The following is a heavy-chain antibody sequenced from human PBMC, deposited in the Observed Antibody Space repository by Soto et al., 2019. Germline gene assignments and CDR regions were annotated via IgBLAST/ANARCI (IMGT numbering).Heavy chain of an antibody. D-gene: IGHD6-13*01. Sequence: GESLKISCKGSGHSFTTYWIGWVRQMPGKGLEWMGIIYPGDSDTRYSPSFQGHITISADKSISTAYLQWSSLKASDTAMYYCARTSAGGKYYYGMDVWGQGTTVTVSS. V-gene: IGHV5-51*01. J-gene: IGHJ6*02. CDR1: GHSFTTYW. CDR2: IYPGDSDT. CDR3: ARTSAGGKYYYGMDV.